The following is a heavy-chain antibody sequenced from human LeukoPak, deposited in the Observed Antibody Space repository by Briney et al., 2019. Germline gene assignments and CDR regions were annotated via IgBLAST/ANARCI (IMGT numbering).Heavy chain of an antibody. CDR2: ISYDGSNK. J-gene: IGHJ6*02. D-gene: IGHD2-2*01. Sequence: GGSLRLSCAASGFTFSSYAMPWVRQAPGKGLEWVAVISYDGSNKYYADSVKGRFTISRDNSKNTLYLQMNSLRAEDTAVYYCARESTVVVPAANDQYYYGMDVWGQGTTVTVSS. V-gene: IGHV3-30*04. CDR3: ARESTVVVPAANDQYYYGMDV. CDR1: GFTFSSYA.